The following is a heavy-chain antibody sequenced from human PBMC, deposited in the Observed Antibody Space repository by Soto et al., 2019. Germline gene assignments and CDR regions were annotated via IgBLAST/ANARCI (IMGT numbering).Heavy chain of an antibody. CDR1: GFSLSINGVA. CDR2: IYWDDDQ. CDR3: AHKRDVSRGFKY. J-gene: IGHJ4*02. D-gene: IGHD3-10*01. V-gene: IGHV2-5*02. Sequence: QITLKESGPTLVKPTQTLTLTCTFSGFSLSINGVAVGWIRQPPGQALEWLALIYWDDDQRYNPSLKNRLTITKDTSRNQVVLTMTNMDPVDTATYYCAHKRDVSRGFKYWGQGTLVTVS.